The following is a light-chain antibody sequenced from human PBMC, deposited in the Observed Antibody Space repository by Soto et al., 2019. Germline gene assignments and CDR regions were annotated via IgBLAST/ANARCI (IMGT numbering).Light chain of an antibody. CDR1: SSDVGGYNY. CDR3: SSYTGSNTPVV. V-gene: IGLV2-14*01. Sequence: QSALTQPASVSGSPGQSITISCTGTSSDVGGYNYVSWYQQHPGKAPNLIIFDVSNRPSGVSNRFSVSQSGNSASLTISGLQAEDEADYYCSSYTGSNTPVVFGGGTKVTVL. J-gene: IGLJ2*01. CDR2: DVS.